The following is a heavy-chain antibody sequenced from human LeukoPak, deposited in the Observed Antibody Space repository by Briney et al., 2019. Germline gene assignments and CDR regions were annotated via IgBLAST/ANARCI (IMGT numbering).Heavy chain of an antibody. J-gene: IGHJ5*02. CDR1: GFTFSSYW. D-gene: IGHD6-6*01. CDR2: IKQDGSEK. V-gene: IGHV3-7*01. Sequence: GGSLRLSCAASGFTFSSYWMSWVRHAPGKGLEWVASIKQDGSEKYCVDSVKGRFTISRDNANNSLYLQMISLRADDTAVYYCARDIGLRKAAPPGWFDPWGQGALVTVSS. CDR3: ARDIGLRKAAPPGWFDP.